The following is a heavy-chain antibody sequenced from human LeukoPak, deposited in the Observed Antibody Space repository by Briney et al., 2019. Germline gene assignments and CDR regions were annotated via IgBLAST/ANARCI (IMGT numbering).Heavy chain of an antibody. CDR3: AKALTPQAYYYYYMDV. J-gene: IGHJ6*03. CDR1: GFTFSSYA. Sequence: GRSLRLSCAASGFTFSSYAMSWVRQAPGKGLEWVSAISGSGGSTYYADSVKGRFTISRDNSKNTLYLQMNSLRAEDTAVYYCAKALTPQAYYYYYMDVWGKGTTVTVSS. CDR2: ISGSGGST. D-gene: IGHD1-14*01. V-gene: IGHV3-23*01.